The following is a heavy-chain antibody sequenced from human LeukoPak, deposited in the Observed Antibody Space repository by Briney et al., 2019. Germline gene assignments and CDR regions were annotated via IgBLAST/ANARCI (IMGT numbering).Heavy chain of an antibody. CDR2: ISSSSSTI. J-gene: IGHJ4*02. CDR3: ARDRGSYWDGGNDY. Sequence: GGSLRLSRAASVVTPSRYSTNWVRQAPGKGLEWVSYISSSSSTIYYADSVKGRFTISRDNSKNTLYLQMNSLRAEDTAVYYCARDRGSYWDGGNDYWGQGTLVTVSS. V-gene: IGHV3-48*04. D-gene: IGHD1-26*01. CDR1: VVTPSRYS.